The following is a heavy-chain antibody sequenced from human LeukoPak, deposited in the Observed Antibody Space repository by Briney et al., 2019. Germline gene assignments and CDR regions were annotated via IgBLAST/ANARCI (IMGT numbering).Heavy chain of an antibody. J-gene: IGHJ6*02. CDR3: ARVPVVGAYYYGMDV. CDR2: ISSSSSYI. CDR1: GFTFSSYS. V-gene: IGHV3-21*01. Sequence: EGSLRLSCAASGFTFSSYSMNWVRQAPGKGLEWVSSISSSSSYIYYADSVKGRFTISRDNAKNSLDLQMNSLRAEDTAVYYCARVPVVGAYYYGMDVWGQGTTVTVSS. D-gene: IGHD2-2*01.